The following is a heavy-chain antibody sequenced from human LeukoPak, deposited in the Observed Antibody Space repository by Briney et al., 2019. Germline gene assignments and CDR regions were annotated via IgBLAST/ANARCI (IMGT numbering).Heavy chain of an antibody. CDR2: IYHSGST. V-gene: IGHV4-38-2*01. J-gene: IGHJ6*04. Sequence: PSETLSLTCAVSGYSISSGYYWGWIRQPPGKGLEWIGSIYHSGSTYYNPSLKSRVTISVDTSKNQFSLKLSSVTAADTAVYYCARLVDVWGKATTVTVSS. CDR3: ARLVDV. CDR1: GYSISSGYY.